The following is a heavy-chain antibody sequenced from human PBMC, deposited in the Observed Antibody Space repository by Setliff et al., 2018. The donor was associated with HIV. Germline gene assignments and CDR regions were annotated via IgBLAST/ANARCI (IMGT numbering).Heavy chain of an antibody. CDR1: GYTFTGYY. CDR3: AREGDYYDSSGYRYFQH. Sequence: EASVKVSCKASGYTFTGYYMHWVRQAPGQGLEWMGIINPSGGSTSYAQKFQGRVTMTRDTSTSTVYMELSSLRSEDTAVYYCAREGDYYDSSGYRYFQHWGQGTLVTVSS. V-gene: IGHV1-46*01. D-gene: IGHD3-22*01. J-gene: IGHJ1*01. CDR2: INPSGGST.